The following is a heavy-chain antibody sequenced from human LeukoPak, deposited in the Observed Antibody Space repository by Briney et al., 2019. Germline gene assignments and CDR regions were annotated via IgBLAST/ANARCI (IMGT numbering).Heavy chain of an antibody. CDR3: ARDYGGSPPFDY. J-gene: IGHJ4*02. CDR2: ISSSGSTI. V-gene: IGHV3-48*03. D-gene: IGHD4-23*01. CDR1: GFTFSSYE. Sequence: PGGSLRLSCAASGFTFSSYEMHWVRQAPGKGLEWVSYISSSGSTIYYADSVKGRFTTSRDNAKNSLYLQMNSLRAEDTAVYYCARDYGGSPPFDYWGQGTLVTVSS.